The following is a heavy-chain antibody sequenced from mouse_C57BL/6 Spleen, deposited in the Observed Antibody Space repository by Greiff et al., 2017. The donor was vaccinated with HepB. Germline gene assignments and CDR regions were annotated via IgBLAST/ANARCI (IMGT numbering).Heavy chain of an antibody. D-gene: IGHD2-1*01. CDR2: IDPETGGT. J-gene: IGHJ3*01. V-gene: IGHV1-15*01. CDR3: TRGDYGKRGFAY. CDR1: GYTFTDYE. Sequence: QVQLQQSGAELVRPGASVTLSCKASGYTFTDYEMHWVKQTPVHGLEWIGAIDPETGGTAYNQKFKGKAILTADKSSSTAYMELRSLTSEDSAVYYCTRGDYGKRGFAYWGQGTLVTVSA.